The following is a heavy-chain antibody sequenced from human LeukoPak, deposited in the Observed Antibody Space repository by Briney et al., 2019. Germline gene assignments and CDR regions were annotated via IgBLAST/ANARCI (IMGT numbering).Heavy chain of an antibody. CDR1: GYSISSGYY. CDR3: VRVITNWFDP. V-gene: IGHV4-38-2*02. Sequence: PSETLSLTCTVSGYSISSGYYWGWIRQPPGKGLEWIGSIYHSGSTYYNPSLKSRVTISVDTSKNQFSLKLSSVTAADTAVYYCVRVITNWFDPWGQGTLVTVSS. J-gene: IGHJ5*02. D-gene: IGHD3-10*01. CDR2: IYHSGST.